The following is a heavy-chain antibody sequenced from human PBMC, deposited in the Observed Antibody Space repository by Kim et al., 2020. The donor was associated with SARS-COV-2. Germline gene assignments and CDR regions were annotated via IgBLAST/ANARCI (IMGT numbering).Heavy chain of an antibody. V-gene: IGHV3-23*01. Sequence: YADSVKGRFTISRDNSKHTLYLQMNSLRADDTAVYYCARDRGGGGSRVCEDWGQGTLVTVSS. J-gene: IGHJ4*02. CDR3: ARDRGGGGSRVCED. D-gene: IGHD2-15*01.